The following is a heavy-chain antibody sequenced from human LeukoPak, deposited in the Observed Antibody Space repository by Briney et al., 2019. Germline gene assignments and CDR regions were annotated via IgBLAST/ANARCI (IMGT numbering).Heavy chain of an antibody. CDR2: ISGSGGST. CDR3: VKDRCDRTTCPEV. J-gene: IGHJ4*02. D-gene: IGHD2-2*01. V-gene: IGHV3-23*01. CDR1: GFTFSTYA. Sequence: GGSLRLSCAASGFTFSTYAMTWVRQAPGEGLEWVSGISGSGGSTYYTDSVKGRFTFSRDNSKNTLHLQMSSLRAEDTALYYCVKDRCDRTTCPEVWGQGTLVTVSS.